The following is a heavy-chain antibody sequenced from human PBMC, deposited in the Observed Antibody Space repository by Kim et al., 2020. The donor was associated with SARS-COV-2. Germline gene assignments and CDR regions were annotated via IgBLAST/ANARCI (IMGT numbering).Heavy chain of an antibody. V-gene: IGHV4-34*01. J-gene: IGHJ3*02. CDR3: ARDRFYTPGAFDI. D-gene: IGHD3-16*01. Sequence: YNPSRKSRVTISVDTSKNQFSLKLSSVTAADTAVYYCARDRFYTPGAFDIWGQGTMVTVSS.